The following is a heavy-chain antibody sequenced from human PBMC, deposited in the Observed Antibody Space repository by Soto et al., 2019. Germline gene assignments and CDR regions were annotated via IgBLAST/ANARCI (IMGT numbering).Heavy chain of an antibody. J-gene: IGHJ4*02. CDR3: ARHFISSGWYGYYFDY. CDR2: IYYSGST. D-gene: IGHD6-19*01. CDR1: CGSISSSSYY. Sequence: PSETLSLTCTVSCGSISSSSYYWGWIRQPPGKGLEWIGSIYYSGSTYYNPSLKSRVTISVDTSKNQFSLKLSSVTAADTAVYYCARHFISSGWYGYYFDYWGQGTLVTVSS. V-gene: IGHV4-39*01.